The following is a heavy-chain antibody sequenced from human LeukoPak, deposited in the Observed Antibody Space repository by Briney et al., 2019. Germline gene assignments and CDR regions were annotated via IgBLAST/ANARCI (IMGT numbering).Heavy chain of an antibody. V-gene: IGHV3-48*01. CDR1: GFTFSNAW. CDR2: ISSSSSTI. J-gene: IGHJ6*03. CDR3: ARTPYCSSTSCYLDYYYYYYMDV. D-gene: IGHD2-2*01. Sequence: GGSLRLSCAASGFTFSNAWMSWVRQAPGKGLEWVSYISSSSSTIYYADSVKGRFTISRDNAKNSLYLQMNSLRAEDTAVYYCARTPYCSSTSCYLDYYYYYYMDVWGKGTTVTVSS.